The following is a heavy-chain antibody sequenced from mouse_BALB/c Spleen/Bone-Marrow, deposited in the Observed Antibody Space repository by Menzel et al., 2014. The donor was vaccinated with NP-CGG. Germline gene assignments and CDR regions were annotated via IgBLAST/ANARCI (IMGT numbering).Heavy chain of an antibody. J-gene: IGHJ3*01. D-gene: IGHD1-1*01. V-gene: IGHV14-3*02. CDR2: IDPANGNT. CDR3: ASYYYGRGWFGY. CDR1: GFNIKDTY. Sequence: VQLQQPGAEIVKPGASVKLSCTCSGFNIKDTYMHWVKQRPEQGLEWIGRIDPANGNTKYDPKFQGKATITADTSSNTAYLQLSSLTSEDPAVYYFASYYYGRGWFGYSGQGTLVPDSA.